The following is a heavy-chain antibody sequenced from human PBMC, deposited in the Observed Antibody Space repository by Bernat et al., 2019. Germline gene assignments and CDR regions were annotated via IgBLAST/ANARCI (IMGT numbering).Heavy chain of an antibody. D-gene: IGHD6-19*01. V-gene: IGHV1-2*04. J-gene: IGHJ4*02. Sequence: QVQLVQSGAEVKKPGASVKVSCKASGYTFTGYYMHWVRQAPGQGLEWMGWINPNSGGTNYAQKFQGWVTMTRDTSISTAYMELSRLRSDDTAVYYCARGSLLASMGIVVAPFDYWGQGTLVTVSS. CDR1: GYTFTGYY. CDR3: ARGSLLASMGIVVAPFDY. CDR2: INPNSGGT.